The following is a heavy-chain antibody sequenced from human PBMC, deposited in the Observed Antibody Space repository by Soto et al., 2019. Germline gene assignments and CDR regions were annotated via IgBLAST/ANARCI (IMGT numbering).Heavy chain of an antibody. CDR1: GFSFSTYW. CDR2: IKKDGSEK. Sequence: EVQLVESGGGLVQPRGSLRLSCAASGFSFSTYWMNWVRQAPGKGLEWVAIIKKDGSEKLYVDSVKGRFTISRDNARNSLYLEMNILRAEDTAVYYCVAGSGWLPDFWGQGTLVTVSS. CDR3: VAGSGWLPDF. V-gene: IGHV3-7*01. J-gene: IGHJ4*02. D-gene: IGHD6-19*01.